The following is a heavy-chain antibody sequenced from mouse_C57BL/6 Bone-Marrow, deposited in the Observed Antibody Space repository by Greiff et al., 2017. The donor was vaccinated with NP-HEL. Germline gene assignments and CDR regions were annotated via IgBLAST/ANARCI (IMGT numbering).Heavy chain of an antibody. J-gene: IGHJ2*01. CDR2: ICGDGST. CDR1: GFSLTSYG. D-gene: IGHD1-1*01. V-gene: IGHV2-3*01. CDR3: AIAIYYYGSSHLDY. Sequence: VKLMESGPGLVAPSQSLSIPCTVSGFSLTSYGVSWVRQPPGKGLAWLGVICGDGSTNYHSALISRLSISKDNSKSQVFLKLNSLQTDDTATYYCAIAIYYYGSSHLDYWGQGTTLTVSS.